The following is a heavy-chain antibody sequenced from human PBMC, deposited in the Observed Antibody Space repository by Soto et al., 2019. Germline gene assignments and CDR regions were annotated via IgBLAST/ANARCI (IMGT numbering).Heavy chain of an antibody. Sequence: GGSLRLSCAASGFTSSSYGMHWVRQAPGKGLEWVAVIWYDGSNKYYADSVKGRFTISRDNSKNTLYLQMNSLRAEDTAVYYCAREGYDFWSGRPYYYYGMDVWGQGTTVTVSS. V-gene: IGHV3-33*01. CDR1: GFTSSSYG. D-gene: IGHD3-3*01. J-gene: IGHJ6*02. CDR2: IWYDGSNK. CDR3: AREGYDFWSGRPYYYYGMDV.